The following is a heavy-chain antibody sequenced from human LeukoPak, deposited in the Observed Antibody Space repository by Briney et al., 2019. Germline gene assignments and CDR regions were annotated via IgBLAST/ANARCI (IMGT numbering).Heavy chain of an antibody. V-gene: IGHV3-23*01. CDR1: GGSFSGYY. J-gene: IGHJ4*02. D-gene: IGHD1-7*01. CDR2: ISGSGGST. Sequence: ETLSLTCAVYGGSFSGYYWSWVRQAPGKGLEWVSAISGSGGSTYYADSVKGRFTISRDNSKNTLYLQMNSLRAEDTAVYYCAKGGNWNYFGDYWGQGTLVTVSS. CDR3: AKGGNWNYFGDY.